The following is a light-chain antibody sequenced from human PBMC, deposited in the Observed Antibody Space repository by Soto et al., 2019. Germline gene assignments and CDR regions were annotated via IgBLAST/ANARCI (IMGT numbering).Light chain of an antibody. CDR3: QHYGRSPLT. CDR2: GTS. Sequence: EIVMTQSPATLSVSRGERATLSCRASESVTSNFLAWYQQKPGLAPRLLIYGTSSRATGTPDRFSGSGSGTDFTLTISRLEPEDFAVYYCQHYGRSPLTFGGGIKVDIK. J-gene: IGKJ4*01. V-gene: IGKV3-20*01. CDR1: ESVTSNF.